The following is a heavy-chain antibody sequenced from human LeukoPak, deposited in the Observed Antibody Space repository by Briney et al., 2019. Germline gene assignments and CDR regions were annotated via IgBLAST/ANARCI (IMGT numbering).Heavy chain of an antibody. CDR2: IWSTGEYI. D-gene: IGHD6-13*01. Sequence: GGSLRLPCAGSGDGFTRHTMNWVRRAPGKGLEWISYIWSTGEYIYYADSVKGRFTISRDNARTSVYLQMNSLRVEDTAIYYCAREYDSRARFDSWGPGTLVTVSS. V-gene: IGHV3-21*05. J-gene: IGHJ4*02. CDR1: GDGFTRHT. CDR3: AREYDSRARFDS.